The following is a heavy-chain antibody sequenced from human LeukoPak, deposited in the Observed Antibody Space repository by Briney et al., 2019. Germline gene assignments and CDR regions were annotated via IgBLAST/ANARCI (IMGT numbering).Heavy chain of an antibody. V-gene: IGHV3-23*01. CDR2: ISASGGST. CDR1: GFPFSSYA. CDR3: AKASAGSGGALYYYGMDV. Sequence: PPGGSLRLSCAASGFPFSSYAMTWVRQPPGKGLEWVSAISASGGSTYYADSVRGRFTISRDNSKNTLYLQMNSLRAEDTAVYYCAKASAGSGGALYYYGMDVWGKGTTVTVSS. J-gene: IGHJ6*04. D-gene: IGHD3-10*01.